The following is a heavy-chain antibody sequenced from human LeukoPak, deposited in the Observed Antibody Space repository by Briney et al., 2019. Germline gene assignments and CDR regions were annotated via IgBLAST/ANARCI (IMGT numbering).Heavy chain of an antibody. CDR1: GYTFTTYG. J-gene: IGHJ4*02. CDR2: ISTYDGDT. D-gene: IGHD3-16*01. Sequence: ASVKVSCKASGYTFTTYGISWVRQAPGQGLEWMGWISTYDGDTNYAQKLQGRVTMTTDTSTNTAYMEPRSRRSDDTAVYYCAREGLGELTLDYWGQGTLVTVSS. V-gene: IGHV1-18*01. CDR3: AREGLGELTLDY.